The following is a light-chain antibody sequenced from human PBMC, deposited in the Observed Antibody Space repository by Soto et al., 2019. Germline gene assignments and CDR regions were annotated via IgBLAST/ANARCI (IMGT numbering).Light chain of an antibody. Sequence: ETVMTQSPATLSVSPGERATLSCRASQSVNSNLAWYQQKLGQAPRVLIYGASTRATGIPDRFSGSGSGTEFIPTISSLQSEDFAVYYCQEYSTWPWTFGQGTKVDIK. CDR3: QEYSTWPWT. CDR1: QSVNSN. J-gene: IGKJ1*01. CDR2: GAS. V-gene: IGKV3-15*01.